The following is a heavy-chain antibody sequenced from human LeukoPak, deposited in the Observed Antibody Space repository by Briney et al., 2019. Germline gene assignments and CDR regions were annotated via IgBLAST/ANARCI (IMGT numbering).Heavy chain of an antibody. CDR3: ARTSLRAGNGMDV. CDR2: IYYSGST. J-gene: IGHJ6*02. V-gene: IGHV4-30-4*01. CDR1: GGSISSGDYY. D-gene: IGHD3-10*01. Sequence: TTSETLPLTCTVSGGSISSGDYYWSWIRQPPGKGLEWIGYIYYSGSTYYNPSLKSRVTISADTSKNQFSLKLSSVTAADTAVYYCARTSLRAGNGMDVWGQGTTVTVSS.